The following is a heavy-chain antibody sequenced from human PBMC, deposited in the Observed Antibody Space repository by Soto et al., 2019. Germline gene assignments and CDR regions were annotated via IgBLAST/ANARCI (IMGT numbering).Heavy chain of an antibody. CDR3: ATDRVAFDM. CDR1: GYNFTSYY. J-gene: IGHJ3*02. D-gene: IGHD3-22*01. CDR2: INPKSGGT. V-gene: IGHV1-2*02. Sequence: ASVKVSCKASGYNFTSYYMHGVRQAPGQGLEWMGWINPKSGGTKYAEKFQGRVSMTGDTSITTAYLELSSLTSDDTAVYYCATDRVAFDMWGQGTKVTVSS.